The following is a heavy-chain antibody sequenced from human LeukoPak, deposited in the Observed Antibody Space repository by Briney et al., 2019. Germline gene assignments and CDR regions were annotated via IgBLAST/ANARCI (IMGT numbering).Heavy chain of an antibody. D-gene: IGHD1-1*01. CDR1: GFTFNTAW. Sequence: GGSLRLSCAASGFTFNTAWLSWVRQAPGKGLEWVGRSKSKADGGTTHYAAPVKGRLTISRDDSKDTLYLQMNSLQADDTAVYYCTTEVSEHDYDAFDMWGPGTLVTVSS. J-gene: IGHJ3*02. V-gene: IGHV3-15*01. CDR3: TTEVSEHDYDAFDM. CDR2: SKSKADGGTT.